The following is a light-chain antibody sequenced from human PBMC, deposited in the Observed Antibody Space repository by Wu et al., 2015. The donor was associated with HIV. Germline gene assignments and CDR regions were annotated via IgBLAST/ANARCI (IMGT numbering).Light chain of an antibody. J-gene: IGKJ5*01. CDR3: QQYGSSPRIT. Sequence: EIVLTQSPGTLSLSPGERATLSCRASQSVSSGYLAWYQQKPGQAPSLLIYGVSSRATGVPDRFSGSGSGTDFTLTISRLEPEDFAVYYCQQYGSSPRITFGQGTRLEIK. CDR1: QSVSSGY. V-gene: IGKV3-20*01. CDR2: GVS.